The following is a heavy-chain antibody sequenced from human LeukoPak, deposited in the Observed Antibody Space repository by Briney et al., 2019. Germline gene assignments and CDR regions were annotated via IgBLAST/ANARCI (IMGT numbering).Heavy chain of an antibody. J-gene: IGHJ4*02. V-gene: IGHV1-8*01. CDR2: MNPNSGNT. CDR1: GYTFTSYD. CDR3: TKATSRYNFFDY. Sequence: ASVKVSCKASGYTFTSYDINWVRQATGQVLEWMGWMNPNSGNTGYAQKFQGRVTMTRNTSISTAYMELSSLRSEDTAVYYCTKATSRYNFFDYWGQGALVTVSS. D-gene: IGHD5-18*01.